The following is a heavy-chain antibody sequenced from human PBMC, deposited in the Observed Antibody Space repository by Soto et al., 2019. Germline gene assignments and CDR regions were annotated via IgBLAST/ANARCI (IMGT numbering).Heavy chain of an antibody. J-gene: IGHJ4*02. D-gene: IGHD2-15*01. V-gene: IGHV3-30-3*01. CDR2: ISYDGSNK. Sequence: SGGSLRLSCAASGFTFSSYAMHWVRQAPGKGLEWVAVISYDGSNKYYADSVKGRFTISRDNSKNTLYLQMKSLRAEDTAVYYCARESTRSGGSARLFDYWGQGTLVTVSS. CDR3: ARESTRSGGSARLFDY. CDR1: GFTFSSYA.